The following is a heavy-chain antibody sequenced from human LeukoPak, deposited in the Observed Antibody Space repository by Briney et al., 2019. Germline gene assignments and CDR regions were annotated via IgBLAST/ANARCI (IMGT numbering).Heavy chain of an antibody. V-gene: IGHV4-39*01. CDR1: GGSISSASYF. D-gene: IGHD4-17*01. J-gene: IGHJ4*02. Sequence: SETLSLTCTVSGGSISSASYFWGWIRQPPGKGLEWIGTLYYGGSTYYNASLKSRVTMSGDTSRNQFSLKLSSVTAADTAVYYCARDYGVTDYWGQGTLVTVSS. CDR3: ARDYGVTDY. CDR2: LYYGGST.